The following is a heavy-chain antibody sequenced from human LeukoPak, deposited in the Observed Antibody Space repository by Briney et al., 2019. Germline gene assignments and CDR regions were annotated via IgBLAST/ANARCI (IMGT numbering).Heavy chain of an antibody. J-gene: IGHJ5*02. CDR2: INHSGST. CDR3: ARGYEVVVAAKIIGWFDP. CDR1: GGSFSGYY. D-gene: IGHD2-15*01. Sequence: PSVTLSLTCAVYGGSFSGYYWSWIRQPPGKGLEWIGEINHSGSTNYNPSLKSRVTISVDTSKNQFSLKLSSVTAADTAVYYCARGYEVVVAAKIIGWFDPWGQGTLVTVSS. V-gene: IGHV4-34*01.